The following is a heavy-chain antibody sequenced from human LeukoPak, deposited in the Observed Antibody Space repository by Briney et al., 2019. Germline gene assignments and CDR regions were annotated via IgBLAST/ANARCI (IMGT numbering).Heavy chain of an antibody. Sequence: ASVKVSCKASGYSISSYYLHWVRQATGQGLEWMGWMNPNSGNTGYAQKFQGRVTMTRNTSISTAYMELSSLRSEDTAVYYCARGDFDYWGQGTLVTVSS. CDR2: MNPNSGNT. V-gene: IGHV1-8*02. J-gene: IGHJ4*02. CDR3: ARGDFDY. CDR1: GYSISSYY.